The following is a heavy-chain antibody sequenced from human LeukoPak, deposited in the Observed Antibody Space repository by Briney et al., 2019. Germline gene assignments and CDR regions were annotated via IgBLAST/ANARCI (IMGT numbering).Heavy chain of an antibody. CDR3: AREAASQDIVVVVAATDNWFDP. CDR1: GYTFTSYD. CDR2: MNPNSGNT. J-gene: IGHJ5*02. D-gene: IGHD2-15*01. V-gene: IGHV1-8*01. Sequence: ASVKVSCKASGYTFTSYDINWVRQATGQGLEWMGWMNPNSGNTGYAQKFQGRVTMTRNTSISTAYMELSSLRSEDTAVYYCAREAASQDIVVVVAATDNWFDPWGQGTLVTVSS.